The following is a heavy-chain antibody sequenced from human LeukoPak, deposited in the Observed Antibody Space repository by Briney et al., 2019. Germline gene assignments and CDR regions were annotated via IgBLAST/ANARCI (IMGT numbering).Heavy chain of an antibody. D-gene: IGHD2-21*02. CDR1: GFSFSSYW. Sequence: GGSLRLSCAASGFSFSSYWMHWVRHAPGGGLVWVSRINEGGSTINYADSVKGRFTISRDNAKNTLSLQMNSLRAEDTAVYYCARVEVGGDYSKFDYWGQGTLVTVSS. CDR2: INEGGSTI. J-gene: IGHJ4*02. CDR3: ARVEVGGDYSKFDY. V-gene: IGHV3-74*01.